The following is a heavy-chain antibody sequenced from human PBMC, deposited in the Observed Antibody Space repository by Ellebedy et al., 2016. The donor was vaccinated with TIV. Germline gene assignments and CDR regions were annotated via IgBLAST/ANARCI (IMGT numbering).Heavy chain of an antibody. CDR1: GYNFATYG. CDR2: ISAYNGNT. V-gene: IGHV1-18*01. Sequence: AASVKVSCKASGYNFATYGISWVRQAPGQGLEWMGWISAYNGNTNYAQNPKGRVTMTTDTSTNTAYMELRSLISDDTAVYYCARDEGGEGSMIVVVHFDYWGQGTLVTVSS. D-gene: IGHD3-22*01. CDR3: ARDEGGEGSMIVVVHFDY. J-gene: IGHJ4*02.